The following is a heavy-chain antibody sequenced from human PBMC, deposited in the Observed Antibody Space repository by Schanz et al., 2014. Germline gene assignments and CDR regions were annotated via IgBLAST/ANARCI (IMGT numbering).Heavy chain of an antibody. CDR2: IATSSSTR. Sequence: VQLVESGGGLVKPGGSLRLSCAASGFTFSSYAMHWVRQVPGKGLEWLSYIATSSSTRHYADSVKGRVTISRDNAKNSVSLQMRRLRVEDTAVYYCASGVHVSSLQKGLQFWGRGTLVIVSS. CDR3: ASGVHVSSLQKGLQF. CDR1: GFTFSSYA. V-gene: IGHV3-48*01. D-gene: IGHD3-10*01. J-gene: IGHJ1*01.